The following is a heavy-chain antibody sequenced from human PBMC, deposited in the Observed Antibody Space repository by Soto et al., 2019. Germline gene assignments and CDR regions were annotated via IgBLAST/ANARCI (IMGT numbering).Heavy chain of an antibody. CDR2: ISGSGGST. J-gene: IGHJ4*02. CDR1: GFTFSSYA. V-gene: IGHV3-23*01. D-gene: IGHD3-10*01. Sequence: PGGSLRLSCAASGFTFSSYAMSWVRQAPGKGLEWVSAISGSGGSTYYADSVKGRFTISRDNSKNTLYLQMNSLRAEDTAVYYCAKALYGSGRGDPFDYWGQGTLVTVSS. CDR3: AKALYGSGRGDPFDY.